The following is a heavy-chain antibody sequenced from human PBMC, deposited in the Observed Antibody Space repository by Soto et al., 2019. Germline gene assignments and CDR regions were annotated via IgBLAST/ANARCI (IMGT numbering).Heavy chain of an antibody. CDR2: IWYDGNSK. J-gene: IGHJ4*02. CDR3: ARENYYDTSGLDY. CDR1: GFTFTSYG. D-gene: IGHD3-22*01. V-gene: IGHV3-33*01. Sequence: QVQLVESGGGVVQPGRSLRLSCAASGFTFTSYGMHWVRQAPGKGLEWVAGIWYDGNSKYYEDSVKGRFTIFRDNSKNTLYLEMNSLRGDDTAVYYCARENYYDTSGLDYWGQGTLVTVSS.